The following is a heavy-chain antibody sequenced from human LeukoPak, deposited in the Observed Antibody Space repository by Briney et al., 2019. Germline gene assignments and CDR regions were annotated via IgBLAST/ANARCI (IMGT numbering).Heavy chain of an antibody. CDR2: IYYSGST. Sequence: SQTLSLTCTVSGVSISSGDYYWSWIRQPPGKGLEWIGYIYYSGSTYYNPSLKSRVTISVDTSRNQFSLKLSSVTAADTAVYYCARSNHHYDYVLDYWGQGTLVTVSS. CDR1: GVSISSGDYY. J-gene: IGHJ4*02. D-gene: IGHD3-16*01. V-gene: IGHV4-30-4*08. CDR3: ARSNHHYDYVLDY.